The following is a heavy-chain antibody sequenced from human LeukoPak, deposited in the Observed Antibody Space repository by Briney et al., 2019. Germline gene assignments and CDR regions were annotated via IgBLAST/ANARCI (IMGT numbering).Heavy chain of an antibody. Sequence: SETLSLTCTVSGGSISSYYWSWIRQPPGKGLEWIGYISYSGSTNYNPSLKRRVTISVDTSKNQFSLKLSSVTAADTAVYYCTRDKDSFDAFDIWGQGTMVTVSS. CDR3: TRDKDSFDAFDI. CDR1: GGSISSYY. D-gene: IGHD2-15*01. CDR2: ISYSGST. J-gene: IGHJ3*02. V-gene: IGHV4-59*01.